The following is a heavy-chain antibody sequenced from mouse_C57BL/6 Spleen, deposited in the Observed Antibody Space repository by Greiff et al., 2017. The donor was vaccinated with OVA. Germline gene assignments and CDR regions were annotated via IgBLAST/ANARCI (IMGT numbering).Heavy chain of an antibody. CDR1: GYTFTSYG. CDR3: ASTGSNYCVDY. CDR2: IYPRSGNT. J-gene: IGHJ2*01. D-gene: IGHD2-5*01. Sequence: VQLQQSGAELARPGASVKLSCTASGYTFTSYGISWVKQRTGQGLEWIGDIYPRSGNTSYNEKFKGKATLTADKSSSTAYMELRSLTSEDSAVYSCASTGSNYCVDYWGQGTTLTVSS. V-gene: IGHV1-81*01.